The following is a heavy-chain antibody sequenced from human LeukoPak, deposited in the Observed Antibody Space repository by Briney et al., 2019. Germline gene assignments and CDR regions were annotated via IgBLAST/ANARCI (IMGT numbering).Heavy chain of an antibody. D-gene: IGHD3-22*01. Sequence: GESLKISCKGSGYSFTSYWVGWVRQMPGKGLEWMGIIYPGDSDTRYSPSFQGQVTISADKSISTAYLQWSSLKASDTAMYYCARHVGYYDSSGYWGYYFDYWGQGTLVTVSS. CDR2: IYPGDSDT. CDR3: ARHVGYYDSSGYWGYYFDY. V-gene: IGHV5-51*01. J-gene: IGHJ4*02. CDR1: GYSFTSYW.